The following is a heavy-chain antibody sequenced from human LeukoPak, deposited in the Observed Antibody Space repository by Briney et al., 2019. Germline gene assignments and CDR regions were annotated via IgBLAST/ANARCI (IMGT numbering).Heavy chain of an antibody. J-gene: IGHJ4*02. V-gene: IGHV4-39*01. CDR1: GVSISSSNSY. CDR2: IYYTGNT. Sequence: PSETLSLTCTVSGVSISSSNSYWGWIRQSPGKGLEWIGSIYYTGNTYYNASLKSRVTISIDTSKNQISLRLTSVTATDTAMYYCARQTGSGLFTLPGGQGTLVTVSS. D-gene: IGHD3/OR15-3a*01. CDR3: ARQTGSGLFTLP.